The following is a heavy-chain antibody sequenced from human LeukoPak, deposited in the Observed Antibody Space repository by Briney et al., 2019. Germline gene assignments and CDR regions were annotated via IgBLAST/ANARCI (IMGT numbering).Heavy chain of an antibody. V-gene: IGHV4-31*03. CDR3: ARRGGYGDYMDY. CDR2: IYYSGST. CDR1: GDSISSGGYY. J-gene: IGHJ4*02. D-gene: IGHD4-17*01. Sequence: SQTLSLTCTVSGDSISSGGYYWSWIRQRPGKGLEWIGYIYYSGSTYYNPSLKSRVSISVDTSKNQFSMKLSSVTAADTAVYYCARRGGYGDYMDYWGQGILVTVSS.